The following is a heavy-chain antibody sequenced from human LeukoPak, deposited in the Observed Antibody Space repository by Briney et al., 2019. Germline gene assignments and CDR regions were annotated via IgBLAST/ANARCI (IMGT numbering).Heavy chain of an antibody. CDR1: GFTFSSYA. Sequence: PGGSLRFSCAASGFTFSSYAMSWVRQAPGKGLEWVSAISGSGGSTYYADSVKGRFTISRDNSKNTLYLQMNSLRAEDTAVYYCAHVAGWAAAGTYYFDYWGQGTLVTVSS. V-gene: IGHV3-23*01. CDR2: ISGSGGST. J-gene: IGHJ4*02. CDR3: AHVAGWAAAGTYYFDY. D-gene: IGHD6-13*01.